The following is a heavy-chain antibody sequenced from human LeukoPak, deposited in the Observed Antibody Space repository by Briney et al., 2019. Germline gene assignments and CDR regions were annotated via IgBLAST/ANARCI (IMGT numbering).Heavy chain of an antibody. Sequence: SETLSLTCAVYGGSFSNYYWSWIRQPPGKGLEWIGDINHSGSTNYNPSLKSRVTTSVDTSKNQFSLKLSSVTAADTAVYYCARYLPYGSGSYLPDAFDIWGQGTMVTVSS. CDR3: ARYLPYGSGSYLPDAFDI. D-gene: IGHD3-10*01. CDR1: GGSFSNYY. V-gene: IGHV4-34*01. CDR2: INHSGST. J-gene: IGHJ3*02.